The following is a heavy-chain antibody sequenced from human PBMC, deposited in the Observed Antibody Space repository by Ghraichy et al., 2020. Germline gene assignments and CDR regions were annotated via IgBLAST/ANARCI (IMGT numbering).Heavy chain of an antibody. CDR2: ISYDGSNK. Sequence: GGSLRLSCAASGFTFSSYGMHWVRQAPGKGLEWVAVISYDGSNKYYADSVKGRFTISRDNSKNTLYLQMNSLRAEDTAVYYCAKEKTGYSSGWRSPRVGMDVWGQGTTVTVSS. V-gene: IGHV3-30*18. D-gene: IGHD6-19*01. J-gene: IGHJ6*02. CDR1: GFTFSSYG. CDR3: AKEKTGYSSGWRSPRVGMDV.